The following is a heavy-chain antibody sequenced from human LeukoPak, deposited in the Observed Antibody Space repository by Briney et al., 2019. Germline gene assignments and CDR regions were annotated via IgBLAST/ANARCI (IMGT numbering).Heavy chain of an antibody. CDR2: IGGDGIAF. D-gene: IGHD3-16*01. CDR1: GFTLTNHP. Sequence: PGHSLRLSWVASGFTLTNHPMNSVRQAPGEGLEWLSYIGGDGIAFYAHSVKGRLTASKDDARKSMYLQMNSLRAEDTAVYYCAKDGANWAIDDWGQGTQVTVSS. CDR3: AKDGANWAIDD. J-gene: IGHJ4*02. V-gene: IGHV3-48*04.